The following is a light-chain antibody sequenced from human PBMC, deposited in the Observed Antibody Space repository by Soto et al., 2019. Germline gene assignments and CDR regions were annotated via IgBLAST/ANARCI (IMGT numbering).Light chain of an antibody. V-gene: IGLV2-23*02. J-gene: IGLJ1*01. CDR2: EVS. Sequence: QSALTQPASVSGSPGQSITISCTGTSSDVGGSNSVSWYQHHPGKAPKLMIYEVSKRPSGVSNRFSGSKSGNTASLTISGLQAEDEADYYCCSYAGSSTYVFGTGTKLTVL. CDR3: CSYAGSSTYV. CDR1: SSDVGGSNS.